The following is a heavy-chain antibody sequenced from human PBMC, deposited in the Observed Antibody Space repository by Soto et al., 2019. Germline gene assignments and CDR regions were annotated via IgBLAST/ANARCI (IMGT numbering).Heavy chain of an antibody. CDR3: ARESTTVSDYYYYGRDV. CDR1: GGSISSSNW. V-gene: IGHV4-4*02. CDR2: IYHSGST. D-gene: IGHD4-17*01. Sequence: SETLSLTCAVSGGSISSSNWWSWVRQPPGKGLEWIGEIYHSGSTNYNPSLKSRVTISVDKSKNQFSLKLSSVTAADTAVYYCARESTTVSDYYYYGRDVWGQGTTVTVS. J-gene: IGHJ6*02.